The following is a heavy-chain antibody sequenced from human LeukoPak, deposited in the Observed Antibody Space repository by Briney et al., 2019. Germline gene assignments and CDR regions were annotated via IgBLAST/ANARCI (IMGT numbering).Heavy chain of an antibody. V-gene: IGHV3-23*01. CDR1: GFTFKNYA. CDR3: AKGEDGYSSGWSDY. D-gene: IGHD6-19*01. Sequence: GGSLRLSCAASGFTFKNYAMSWVRQAPGKGLEWVSLITSSGGNTYYADSVKGRFTISRDNSKNTLYLQMDSLRVDDTAVYYCAKGEDGYSSGWSDYWGQGILVTVSS. CDR2: ITSSGGNT. J-gene: IGHJ4*02.